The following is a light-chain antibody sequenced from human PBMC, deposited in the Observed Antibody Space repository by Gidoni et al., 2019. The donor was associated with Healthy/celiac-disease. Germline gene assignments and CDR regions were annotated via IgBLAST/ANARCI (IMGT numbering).Light chain of an antibody. CDR3: QQYDNLPLT. CDR1: QDISNY. V-gene: IGKV1-33*01. Sequence: DIQMTQSPSSLSASVGDRVTITCQASQDISNYLQWYQQKPGKAPKLLIYAASNLETGVPSRFSGSGSGTDFTFTISSLQPEDIATYYCQQYDNLPLTFGGGTKVEIK. J-gene: IGKJ4*01. CDR2: AAS.